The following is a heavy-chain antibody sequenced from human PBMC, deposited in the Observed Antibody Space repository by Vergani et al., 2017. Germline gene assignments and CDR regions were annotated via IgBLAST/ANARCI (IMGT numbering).Heavy chain of an antibody. CDR3: ARGSRYDFWSCDWVFDY. CDR2: IYYSGST. CDR1: GGSISSHY. V-gene: IGHV4-59*11. D-gene: IGHD3-3*01. J-gene: IGHJ4*02. Sequence: QVQLQESGPGLVKPSETLSLTCTVSGGSISSHYWSWIRQPPGKGREWIGYIYYSGSTNYNPSLKSRVTISVDTSKNQFSLKMSSVTAADTAVYYCARGSRYDFWSCDWVFDYWGQGTLVTVSS.